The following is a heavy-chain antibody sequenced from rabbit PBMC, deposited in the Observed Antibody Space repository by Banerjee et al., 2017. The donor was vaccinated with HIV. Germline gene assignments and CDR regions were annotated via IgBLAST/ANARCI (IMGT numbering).Heavy chain of an antibody. J-gene: IGHJ4*01. CDR2: ISAGSSGTT. CDR3: ARDRGTDSNYYYTFNL. V-gene: IGHV1S40*01. Sequence: QSLEESGGGLVQPEGSLTLTCKASGFDFSSIYYMCWVRQAPGKGLEWIGCISAGSSGTTYYASWAKGRFTISKTSSTTVTLQMTSLTAADTATYFCARDRGTDSNYYYTFNLWGQGTLVTVS. CDR1: GFDFSSIYY. D-gene: IGHD8-1*01.